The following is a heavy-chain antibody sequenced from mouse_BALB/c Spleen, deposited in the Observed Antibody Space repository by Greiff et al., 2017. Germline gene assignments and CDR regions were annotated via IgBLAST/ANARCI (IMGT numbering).Heavy chain of an antibody. J-gene: IGHJ2*01. CDR2: ISSGSSTI. Sequence: EVQGVESGGGLVQPGGSRKLSCAASGFTFSSFGMHWVRQAPEKGLEWVAYISSGSSTIYYADTVKGRFTISRDNPKNTLFLQMTSLRSEDTAMYYCARSYGNYDYFDYWGQGTTLTVSS. CDR3: ARSYGNYDYFDY. V-gene: IGHV5-17*02. CDR1: GFTFSSFG. D-gene: IGHD2-1*01.